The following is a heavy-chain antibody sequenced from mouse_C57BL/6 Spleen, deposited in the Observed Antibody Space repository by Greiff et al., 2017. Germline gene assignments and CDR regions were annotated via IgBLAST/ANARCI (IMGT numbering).Heavy chain of an antibody. CDR1: GYTFTSYT. CDR2: INPSSGYT. D-gene: IGHD1-1*01. V-gene: IGHV1-4*01. Sequence: QVKLQQSGAELARPGASVKMSCKASGYTFTSYTMHWVKQRPGQGLEWIGYINPSSGYTKYNQKCKDKAPLTADKSSSTAYMQLSSLTSEDSAVYSCARVAHYGSSNYYAMDYWGQGTSVTVSS. CDR3: ARVAHYGSSNYYAMDY. J-gene: IGHJ4*01.